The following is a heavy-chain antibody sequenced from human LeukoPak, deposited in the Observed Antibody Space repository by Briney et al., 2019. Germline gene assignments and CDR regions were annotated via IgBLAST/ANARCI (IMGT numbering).Heavy chain of an antibody. CDR2: ISSSSGST. J-gene: IGHJ4*02. V-gene: IGHV3-23*01. CDR1: GFTFSSYA. CDR3: AKGITIFGVVRQKTYYFDY. D-gene: IGHD3-3*01. Sequence: GGSLRLSCAASGFTFSSYAMSWVRQAPGKGLEWVSAISSSSGSTYYADSVKGRFTTSRDNSKNTLYLQMNSLRAEDTAVYYCAKGITIFGVVRQKTYYFDYWGQGNLVTVSS.